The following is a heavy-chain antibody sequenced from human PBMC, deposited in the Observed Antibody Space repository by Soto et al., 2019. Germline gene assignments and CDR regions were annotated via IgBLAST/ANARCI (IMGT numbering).Heavy chain of an antibody. CDR2: IGVSGDTT. CDR1: GFTFSSYA. CDR3: AKVRRFGELRSLY. Sequence: EVQLLESGGGLVQPGGSLSLSCAASGFTFSSYAMSWVRQAPGEGLEWVSAIGVSGDTTYYADSVKGRFTISRDNSKNTLYLQMGSLRAEETAVYYCAKVRRFGELRSLYWGQGTLVNVSS. V-gene: IGHV3-23*01. D-gene: IGHD3-10*01. J-gene: IGHJ4*02.